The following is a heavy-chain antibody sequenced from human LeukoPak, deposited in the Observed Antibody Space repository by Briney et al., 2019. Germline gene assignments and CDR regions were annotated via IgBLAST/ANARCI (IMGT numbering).Heavy chain of an antibody. J-gene: IGHJ4*02. V-gene: IGHV3-15*01. CDR1: GFTFSNAW. CDR3: TTGRYYDILTGKLDPFDY. Sequence: PGGSLRLSCAASGFTFSNAWMSWVRQAPGKGLEWVGRIKSKTDGGTTDYAAPVKGRFTISRDDSKNTLYLQMNSLKTEDTAVYYCTTGRYYDILTGKLDPFDYWGQGTLVTVSS. D-gene: IGHD3-9*01. CDR2: IKSKTDGGTT.